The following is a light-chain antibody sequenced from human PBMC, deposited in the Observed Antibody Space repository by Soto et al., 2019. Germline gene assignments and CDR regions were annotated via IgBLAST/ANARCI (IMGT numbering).Light chain of an antibody. CDR3: QQYYSFPPT. Sequence: VIWMTQSPCLLSASPGDRVTISCRISQGISSYLAWYQQKPGKAPELLIYAASTLQSGVPSRFSGSGSGTDFTLTISCLQSEDFANYYCQQYYSFPPTFGQGTKVEIK. CDR2: AAS. V-gene: IGKV1D-8*03. J-gene: IGKJ1*01. CDR1: QGISSY.